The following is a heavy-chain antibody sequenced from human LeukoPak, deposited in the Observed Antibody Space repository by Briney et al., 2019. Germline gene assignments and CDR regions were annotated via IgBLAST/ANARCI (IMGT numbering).Heavy chain of an antibody. CDR2: IMQDGREK. V-gene: IGHV3-7*05. J-gene: IGHJ5*02. CDR3: VRGSSGIVIRGVAWAWFDP. Sequence: PGGSLRLSCVVSGFTFSSYWMTWVRPAPGKGLEWVANIMQDGREKYFVDSVKGRFTISRDNAKNSLYLQMNSLRVEDTAMYYCVRGSSGIVIRGVAWAWFDPWGQGTLVTVSS. D-gene: IGHD3-10*01. CDR1: GFTFSSYW.